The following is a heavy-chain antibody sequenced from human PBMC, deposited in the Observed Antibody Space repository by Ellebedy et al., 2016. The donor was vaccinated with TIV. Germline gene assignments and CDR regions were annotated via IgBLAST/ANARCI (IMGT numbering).Heavy chain of an antibody. Sequence: SETLSLTCTVSGGSISSSSYYWIWIRQAPGKGLEWIGYIHYSGSTNYNPSLKSRITMSVDTSRNQFSLKLYSVTAADTAVYYCARETAATGFPFDYWGQGTLVTVSS. J-gene: IGHJ4*02. CDR2: IHYSGST. CDR3: ARETAATGFPFDY. V-gene: IGHV4-61*01. CDR1: GGSISSSSYY. D-gene: IGHD6-13*01.